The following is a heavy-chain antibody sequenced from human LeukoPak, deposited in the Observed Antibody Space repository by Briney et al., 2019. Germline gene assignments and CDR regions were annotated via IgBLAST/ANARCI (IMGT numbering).Heavy chain of an antibody. Sequence: ASVKVSCKASGYTFTGYYIQWVRQAPGQRLEWMGWINPNSGCTNYAQNFQGRVTMTRDTSISTAYEELSRLRYDDTDMYYCGREHSSSCGKVFDYWGQGTLVTVSS. J-gene: IGHJ4*02. D-gene: IGHD6-6*01. CDR2: INPNSGCT. CDR1: GYTFTGYY. V-gene: IGHV1-2*02. CDR3: GREHSSSCGKVFDY.